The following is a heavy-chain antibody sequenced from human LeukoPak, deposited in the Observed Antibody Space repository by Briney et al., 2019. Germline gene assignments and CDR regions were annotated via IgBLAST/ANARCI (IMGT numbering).Heavy chain of an antibody. D-gene: IGHD6-19*01. V-gene: IGHV1-18*01. Sequence: ASVKVSCKASGYTFTSYGISWVRQAPGQGLEWMGWISAYNGNTNYAQKLQGRVTMTTDTSTSTAYMELRSLRSEDTAVYYCARAGIAVAGTTRNYFDYWGQGTLVTVSS. CDR3: ARAGIAVAGTTRNYFDY. J-gene: IGHJ4*02. CDR1: GYTFTSYG. CDR2: ISAYNGNT.